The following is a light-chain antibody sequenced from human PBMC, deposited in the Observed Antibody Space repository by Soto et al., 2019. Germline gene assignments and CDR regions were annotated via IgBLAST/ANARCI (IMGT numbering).Light chain of an antibody. J-gene: IGKJ2*01. CDR1: QSLLHSEGNTD. CDR2: MIS. CDR3: MHATQPYT. Sequence: DIGMTQTPPSSPVTLGQPAALSCRTSQSLLHSEGNTDSGWLQQRPGQPPRLLIYMISNPFSGVPDRFSGRGAGTDFTLKISRVEAEDVGVYYCMHATQPYTFGQGTKLEIK. V-gene: IGKV2-24*01.